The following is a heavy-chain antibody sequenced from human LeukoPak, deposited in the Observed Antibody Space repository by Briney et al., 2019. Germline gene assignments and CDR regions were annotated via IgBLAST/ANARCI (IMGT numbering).Heavy chain of an antibody. D-gene: IGHD4-17*01. Sequence: ASVKVSCKSSGYTFTSYDINWVRQATGQGLEWMGWMNPNSGNTGYAQKFQGRVTMTRNTSISAAYMELSSLRSEDTAVYYCARDYGDYEAFDPWGQGTLVTVSS. CDR2: MNPNSGNT. CDR1: GYTFTSYD. J-gene: IGHJ5*02. V-gene: IGHV1-8*01. CDR3: ARDYGDYEAFDP.